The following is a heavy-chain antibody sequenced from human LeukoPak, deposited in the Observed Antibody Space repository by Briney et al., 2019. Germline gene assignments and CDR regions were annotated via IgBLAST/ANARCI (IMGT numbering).Heavy chain of an antibody. CDR1: GFTFSIYW. J-gene: IGHJ6*02. Sequence: PGGSLRLSCAASGFTFSIYWMTRVRQAPGKGLEWVANIKEDGSVKYYVDSVKGRFTISRDNAKKSLYLQMNNLRGEDTAVYFCARRWKLSLDVWGQGTTVTVSS. D-gene: IGHD5-24*01. CDR3: ARRWKLSLDV. V-gene: IGHV3-7*01. CDR2: IKEDGSVK.